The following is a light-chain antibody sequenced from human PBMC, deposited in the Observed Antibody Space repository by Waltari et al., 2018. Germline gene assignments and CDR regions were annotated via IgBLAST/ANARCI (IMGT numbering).Light chain of an antibody. J-gene: IGKJ1*01. CDR1: QNLNVY. CDR2: ASS. Sequence: DIQMTQSPSSLSASVGDRVTITCRACQNLNVYLNWYQQKPGTAPKLLIRASSALPGGVPSSFSGSGSGIHFTLTISRLQPEDFATYYCQQTFITPPWTFGQVTKVEV. V-gene: IGKV1-39*01. CDR3: QQTFITPPWT.